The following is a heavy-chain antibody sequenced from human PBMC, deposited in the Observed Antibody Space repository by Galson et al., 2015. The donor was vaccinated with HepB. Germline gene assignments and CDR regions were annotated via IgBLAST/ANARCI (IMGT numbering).Heavy chain of an antibody. CDR2: ISYDGSNK. V-gene: IGHV3-30-3*01. J-gene: IGHJ6*04. D-gene: IGHD4-11*01. CDR1: GFTFSSYA. Sequence: SLRLSCAASGFTFSSYAMHWVRQAPGRGLEWVAVISYDGSNKYYADSVKGRFTISRDNAKNSLYLQMNSLRVEDTAVYYCARLPRSNPGGVWGKGTTVTVSS. CDR3: ARLPRSNPGGV.